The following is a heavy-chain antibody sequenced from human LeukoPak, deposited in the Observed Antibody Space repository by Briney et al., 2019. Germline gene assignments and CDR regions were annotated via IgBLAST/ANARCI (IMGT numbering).Heavy chain of an antibody. J-gene: IGHJ4*02. D-gene: IGHD3-3*01. Sequence: PSETLSLTCAVYGGSFSSYYWSWIRQPPGKGLEWIGEINHSGSTNYNPFLKSRVTISVDTSKNQFSLKLSSVTAADTAVYYCARGSEYYDFWSGYSSPFDYWGQGTLVTVSS. CDR1: GGSFSSYY. V-gene: IGHV4-34*01. CDR2: INHSGST. CDR3: ARGSEYYDFWSGYSSPFDY.